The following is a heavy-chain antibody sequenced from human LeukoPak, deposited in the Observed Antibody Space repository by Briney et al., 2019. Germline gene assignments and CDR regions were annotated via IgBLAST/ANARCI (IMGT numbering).Heavy chain of an antibody. D-gene: IGHD1-20*01. CDR3: AYNWNY. Sequence: ASVKVSCKASGYTFTGYYMHWVRQAPGQGLEWMGWISAYNGNTNYAQKLQGRVTMTTDTSTSTAYMELRSLRSDDTAVYYCAYNWNYWGQGTLVTVSS. V-gene: IGHV1-18*04. CDR1: GYTFTGYY. CDR2: ISAYNGNT. J-gene: IGHJ4*02.